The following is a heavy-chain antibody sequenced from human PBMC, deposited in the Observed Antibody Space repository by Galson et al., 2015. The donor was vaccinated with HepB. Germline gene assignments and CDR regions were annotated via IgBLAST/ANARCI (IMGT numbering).Heavy chain of an antibody. CDR3: ARVARIAAAGTGGY. D-gene: IGHD6-13*01. CDR2: MNPNSGNT. J-gene: IGHJ4*02. Sequence: SVKVSCKASGYTFTSYDINWVRQATGQGLEWMGWMNPNSGNTGYAQKFQGRVTMTRNTSISTAYMELSSLRSEDTAVYYCARVARIAAAGTGGYWGQGTLVTVSS. CDR1: GYTFTSYD. V-gene: IGHV1-8*01.